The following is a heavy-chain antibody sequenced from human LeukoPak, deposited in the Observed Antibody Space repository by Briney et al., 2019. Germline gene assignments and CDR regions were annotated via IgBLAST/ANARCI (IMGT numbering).Heavy chain of an antibody. J-gene: IGHJ3*02. CDR1: GDSVSSNSAA. Sequence: SQTLSLTCAISGDSVSSNSAAWNWIRQSPSRGLEWLGRTYYRSKWYNDYAVSVKSRITINPDTSKNRFSLQLNSVTPEDTAVYYCARDREYCSGGSCSNAFDIWGQGTMVTVSS. V-gene: IGHV6-1*01. CDR2: TYYRSKWYN. D-gene: IGHD2-15*01. CDR3: ARDREYCSGGSCSNAFDI.